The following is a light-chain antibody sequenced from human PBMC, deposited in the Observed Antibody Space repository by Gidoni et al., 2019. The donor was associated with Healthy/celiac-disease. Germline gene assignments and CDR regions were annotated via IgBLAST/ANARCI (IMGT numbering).Light chain of an antibody. J-gene: IGLJ1*01. CDR2: QDS. CDR3: QAWDSSTYV. Sequence: YELTQPPSVSVSPGQTASITCSGDKLGDKYACWYQQKPGQSPVLVIYQDSKRPSGIPERFSGSNSGNTATLTISGTQAMDEADYYCQAWDSSTYVFGTGTKVTVL. V-gene: IGLV3-1*01. CDR1: KLGDKY.